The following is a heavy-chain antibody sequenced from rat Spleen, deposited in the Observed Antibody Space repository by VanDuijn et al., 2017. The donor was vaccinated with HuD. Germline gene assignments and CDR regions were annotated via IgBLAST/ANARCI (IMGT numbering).Heavy chain of an antibody. CDR1: GFTFNDYW. CDR3: TRNWDY. V-gene: IGHV5-31*01. D-gene: IGHD3-6*01. J-gene: IGHJ2*01. CDR2: ITKAGGNT. Sequence: EVQLVESGGGLVQPGRSLKLSCVASGFTFNDYWMTWIRQAPGKGLEWVASITKAGGNTYYPDSVKGRFTISSDNSKNTLYLQMNSLRSEDTATYYCTRNWDYWGQGVMVTVFS.